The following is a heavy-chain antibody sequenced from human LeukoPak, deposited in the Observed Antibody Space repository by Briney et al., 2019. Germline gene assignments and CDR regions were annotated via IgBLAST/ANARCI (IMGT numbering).Heavy chain of an antibody. D-gene: IGHD5-24*01. V-gene: IGHV4-59*08. J-gene: IGHJ4*02. CDR1: GGSINSYY. CDR3: ASFGRRDGYNPYYFDY. CDR2: IYYSGST. Sequence: KPSETLSLTCAVSGGSINSYYWTWIRQPPGKGLEWIGYIYYSGSTNYNPSLKRRVTIAVDTSKNQFSLKLSSVTAADTAVYYCASFGRRDGYNPYYFDYWGQGSLVTVSS.